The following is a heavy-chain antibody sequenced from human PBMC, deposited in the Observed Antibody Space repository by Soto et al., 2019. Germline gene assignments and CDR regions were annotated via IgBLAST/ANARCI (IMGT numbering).Heavy chain of an antibody. D-gene: IGHD1-1*01. CDR1: GVTARSSY. CDR3: ARDLFVFSFYDNSTNDI. V-gene: IGHV3-53*01. J-gene: IGHJ3*02. CDR2: IYSGGNT. Sequence: GGSLRDSRAASGVTARSSYMNWVRQAPGKGPEWVSVIYSGGNTYYADSVKGRFTMSRDSSKNGLFLQMNRLRADDTAVYYCARDLFVFSFYDNSTNDI.